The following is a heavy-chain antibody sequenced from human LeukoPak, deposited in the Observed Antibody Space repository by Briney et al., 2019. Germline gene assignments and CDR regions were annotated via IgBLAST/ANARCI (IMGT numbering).Heavy chain of an antibody. D-gene: IGHD3-22*01. Sequence: SETLSLTCTVSGGSISSYYWSWIRQPPGKGLEWIGYIYYSGSTNYNPSLKSRVTISVDTSKNQFSLKLSSVTAADTAVYYCARDANPRHYDSSGYYQPPWYFDYWGQGTLVTVSS. CDR1: GGSISSYY. V-gene: IGHV4-59*01. CDR2: IYYSGST. J-gene: IGHJ4*02. CDR3: ARDANPRHYDSSGYYQPPWYFDY.